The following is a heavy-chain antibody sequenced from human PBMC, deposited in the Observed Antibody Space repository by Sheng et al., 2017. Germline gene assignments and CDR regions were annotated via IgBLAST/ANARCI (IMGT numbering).Heavy chain of an antibody. CDR3: ARAPPTRRFLVXVIPTYYYYGMDV. CDR1: GGSISSYY. CDR2: IYYSGST. J-gene: IGHJ6*04. V-gene: IGHV4-59*01. Sequence: QVQLQESGPGLVKPSETLSLTCTVSGGSISSYYWSWIRQPPGKGLEWIGYIYYSGSTNYNPSLKSRVTISVDTSKNQFSLKLSSVTAADTAVYYCARAPPTRRFLVXVIPTYYYYGMDVWAERTDVDRLL. D-gene: IGHD3-3*01.